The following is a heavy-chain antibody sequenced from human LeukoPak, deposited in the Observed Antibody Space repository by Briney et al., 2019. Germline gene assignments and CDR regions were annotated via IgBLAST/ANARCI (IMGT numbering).Heavy chain of an antibody. Sequence: SETLSLTCTVSGGSISNYYWSWIRQPPGKGLEWIGYIYYSGNTNYNPSLKSRVTISVDTSKNQFSLKLNSVTAADTAVYYCARVRYCSTNKCYDREFDNWGQGTLVTVSS. CDR3: ARVRYCSTNKCYDREFDN. J-gene: IGHJ4*02. CDR2: IYYSGNT. CDR1: GGSISNYY. V-gene: IGHV4-59*01. D-gene: IGHD6-19*01.